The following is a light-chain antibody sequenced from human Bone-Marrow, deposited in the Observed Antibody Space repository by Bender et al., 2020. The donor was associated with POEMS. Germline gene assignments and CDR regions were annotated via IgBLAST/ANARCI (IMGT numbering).Light chain of an antibody. J-gene: IGLJ3*02. CDR1: SSDVGGYDY. V-gene: IGLV2-14*01. CDR2: YVT. Sequence: QSALTQPPSASGSPGQSVTISCTGTSSDVGGYDYVSWYQQHTGKAPKLMIYYVTNRPSGVSDRFSGSKTGNTASLTISGLQADDEADYFCSSYTSRSTVVFGGGTKLTVL. CDR3: SSYTSRSTVV.